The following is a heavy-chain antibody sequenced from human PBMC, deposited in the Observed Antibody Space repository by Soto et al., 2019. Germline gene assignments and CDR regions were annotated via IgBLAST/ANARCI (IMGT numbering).Heavy chain of an antibody. J-gene: IGHJ4*01. Sequence: GGSLRLSCEASGFTFSTSWMHWVRQTPGKGLVWVSRINSDGSNVSYTDSVKGRFTISRDNAKNTLYLEMNSLTAEDTAVYYCARASSLFIVRDFWGHKTQVTVSS. D-gene: IGHD3-16*02. CDR3: ARASSLFIVRDF. V-gene: IGHV3-74*01. CDR2: INSDGSNV. CDR1: GFTFSTSW.